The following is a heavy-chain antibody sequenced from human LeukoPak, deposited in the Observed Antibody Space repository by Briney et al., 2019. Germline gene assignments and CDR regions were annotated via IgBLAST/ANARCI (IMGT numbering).Heavy chain of an antibody. D-gene: IGHD2-2*01. CDR3: ARDAVSGRYCSSTSCHDACDI. CDR2: ISAYNGNT. CDR1: GYTFTRYG. J-gene: IGHJ3*02. Sequence: ASVKVSRKASGYTFTRYGISWVPQAPGQGREWMGWISAYNGNTNYAQKLQGKVTMTTNTSTSTAYMELRSLRSDDTAVYYCARDAVSGRYCSSTSCHDACDIWGQGTMATVSS. V-gene: IGHV1-18*01.